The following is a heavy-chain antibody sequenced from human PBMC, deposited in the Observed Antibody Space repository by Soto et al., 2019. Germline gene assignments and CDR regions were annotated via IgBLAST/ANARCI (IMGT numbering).Heavy chain of an antibody. D-gene: IGHD2-2*02. CDR2: IIPIFGTA. J-gene: IGHJ5*02. CDR3: ARSSRYCSSTSCYISWFDP. Sequence: ASVKVSCTASGGTFSIYGISWVRQAPGQVLEWMGGIIPIFGTANYAQKFQGRVTITADKSTSTAYMELSSLRSEDTAVYYCARSSRYCSSTSCYISWFDPWGQGTLVTVSS. CDR1: GGTFSIYG. V-gene: IGHV1-69*06.